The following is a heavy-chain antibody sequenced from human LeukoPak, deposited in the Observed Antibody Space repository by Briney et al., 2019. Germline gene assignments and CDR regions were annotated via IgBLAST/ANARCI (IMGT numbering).Heavy chain of an antibody. Sequence: SETLSLTCTVSGGSISSRIYSWVWIRQPPGKGLEWIVSIYYSGTTYYDPSLKSRITMSIDTSKSRFSLKLTSVTAADTAVYYCARSPLLLYVTGLYYFDYWGQGILVTVSS. D-gene: IGHD2-15*01. J-gene: IGHJ4*02. CDR1: GGSISSRIYS. CDR2: IYYSGTT. V-gene: IGHV4-39*02. CDR3: ARSPLLLYVTGLYYFDY.